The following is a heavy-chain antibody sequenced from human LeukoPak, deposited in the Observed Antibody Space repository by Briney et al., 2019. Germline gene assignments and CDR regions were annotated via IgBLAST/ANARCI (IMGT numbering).Heavy chain of an antibody. D-gene: IGHD3-22*01. CDR2: IKRDGSEK. J-gene: IGHJ3*02. CDR1: GFTFSSYW. V-gene: IGHV3-7*03. Sequence: GGSLRLSCAASGFTFSSYWMSWVRQAPGKGLEWVANIKRDGSEKYYVDSVKGRFTISRDNAKNSLYLQMNSLRAEDMALYYCAKATSSGPRDAFDIWGQGTMVTVSS. CDR3: AKATSSGPRDAFDI.